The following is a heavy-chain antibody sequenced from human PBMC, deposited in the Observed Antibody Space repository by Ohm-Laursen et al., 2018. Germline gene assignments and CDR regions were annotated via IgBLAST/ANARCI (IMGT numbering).Heavy chain of an antibody. V-gene: IGHV3-23*01. Sequence: GSLRLSCTASGFTFSSYAMSWVRQAPGKGLEWVSAISGSGDSTYYADSVKGRFTISRDNSKDTLFLLMNSPRVEDTAVYFCAKAFRGGGDFHSFDFWGQGTMVTVSS. D-gene: IGHD2-21*02. J-gene: IGHJ3*01. CDR1: GFTFSSYA. CDR2: ISGSGDST. CDR3: AKAFRGGGDFHSFDF.